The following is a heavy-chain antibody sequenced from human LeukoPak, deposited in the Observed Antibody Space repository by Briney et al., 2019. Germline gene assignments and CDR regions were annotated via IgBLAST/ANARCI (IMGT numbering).Heavy chain of an antibody. CDR1: GFTFSDYY. V-gene: IGHV3-11*01. D-gene: IGHD3-22*01. CDR3: ATRLLNYDSSVLWVSSRMVTNKILDY. J-gene: IGHJ4*02. Sequence: GGSLRLSCAASGFTFSDYYMSWIRQAPGKGLEWVSYISSSGSTIYYADSVKGRFTISRDNAKNSLYLQMNSLRAEDTAVYYCATRLLNYDSSVLWVSSRMVTNKILDYWGQGTLVTVSS. CDR2: ISSSGSTI.